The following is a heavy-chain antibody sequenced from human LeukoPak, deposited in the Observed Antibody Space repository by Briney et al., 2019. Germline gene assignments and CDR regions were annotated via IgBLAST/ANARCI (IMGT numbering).Heavy chain of an antibody. J-gene: IGHJ3*02. CDR3: ASLSGDSNAFDI. D-gene: IGHD2-15*01. V-gene: IGHV4-59*01. CDR2: IYYSGRN. Sequence: PESLSLTCTVSGRSISSFYSSWIRQPPGKGLGWVGYIYYSGRNNYNPALKSRVTISVDTSKNQFSLKLSSVTAADTAVYYCASLSGDSNAFDIWGQGTMVTVSS. CDR1: GRSISSFY.